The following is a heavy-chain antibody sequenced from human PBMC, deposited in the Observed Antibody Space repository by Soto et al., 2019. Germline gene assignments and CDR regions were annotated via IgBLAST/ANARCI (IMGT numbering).Heavy chain of an antibody. J-gene: IGHJ4*02. V-gene: IGHV4-34*01. CDR1: GWSFSGYY. CDR3: ARGKVSASRGYFDY. Sequence: QVQLQQCGAGLLKPSETLSLTCAVYGWSFSGYYWCWIRQPPRKGLEWIGEINHSGSTNYNPSLKSRVTISVDTSKNQFSLKLSSVTAADTAVYYCARGKVSASRGYFDYWGQGTLVTVSS. D-gene: IGHD1-26*01. CDR2: INHSGST.